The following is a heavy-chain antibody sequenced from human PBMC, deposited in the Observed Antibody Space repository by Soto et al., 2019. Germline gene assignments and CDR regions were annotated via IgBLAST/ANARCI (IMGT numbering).Heavy chain of an antibody. CDR1: GNTFTGHF. CDR2: INPKNGAT. CDR3: ATNDGGGSGSQLNY. Sequence: ASVKVSFKASGNTFTGHFVHWLRQAPGQGLEWMGWINPKNGATKYAQNFQDWVTMTRDTSTTTVYMEVRRLRSDDTAVYYCATNDGGGSGSQLNYWGRGTLVTVSS. D-gene: IGHD6-19*01. V-gene: IGHV1-2*04. J-gene: IGHJ4*02.